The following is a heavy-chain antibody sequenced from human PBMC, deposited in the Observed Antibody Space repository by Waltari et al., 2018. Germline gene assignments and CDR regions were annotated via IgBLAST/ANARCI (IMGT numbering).Heavy chain of an antibody. V-gene: IGHV3-23*01. Sequence: VQLLESGGDFIQTGGSLRLSCAASCFTFSPFPMTWVRQAPGKRLEWVSSISGSGGTSYYTDSVTGRFTISRDNSENTLYLHMNSLRAEDSAIYYCAKDRGSGRIYFDSWGRGTLVAVSS. J-gene: IGHJ4*02. CDR1: CFTFSPFP. D-gene: IGHD3-10*01. CDR2: ISGSGGTS. CDR3: AKDRGSGRIYFDS.